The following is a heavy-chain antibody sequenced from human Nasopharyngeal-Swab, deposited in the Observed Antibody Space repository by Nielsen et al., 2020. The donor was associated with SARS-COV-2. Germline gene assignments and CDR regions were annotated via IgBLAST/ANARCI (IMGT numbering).Heavy chain of an antibody. CDR3: ATFAVRHPTGPQVDS. Sequence: GESLKISCAASGFTFSSYAMHWVRQAPGKRLEWVAVILYDGKIKYYADSMKGRFTIYRDNSGNNVYLEMNNLRADDTAVYYCATFAVRHPTGPQVDSWGQGTLVTVSS. D-gene: IGHD6-6*01. J-gene: IGHJ4*02. CDR2: ILYDGKIK. CDR1: GFTFSSYA. V-gene: IGHV3-33*01.